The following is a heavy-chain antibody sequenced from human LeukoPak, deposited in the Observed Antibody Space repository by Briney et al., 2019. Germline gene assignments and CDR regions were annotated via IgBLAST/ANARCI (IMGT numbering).Heavy chain of an antibody. V-gene: IGHV4-39*01. Sequence: SETLSLTCTVSGGSISSSSYYWGWIRQPPGKGLEWIGSIYYSGSTYYNPSLKSRVTISVDTSKNQFSLKLSSVTAADTAVYYCARLNYYYYYMDVWGKGTTVTISS. J-gene: IGHJ6*03. CDR1: GGSISSSSYY. CDR2: IYYSGST. CDR3: ARLNYYYYYMDV.